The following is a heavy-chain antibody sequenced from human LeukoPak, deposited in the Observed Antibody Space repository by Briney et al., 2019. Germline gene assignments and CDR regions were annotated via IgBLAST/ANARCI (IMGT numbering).Heavy chain of an antibody. CDR3: ARDLREYYDFWSGYHNWFDP. J-gene: IGHJ5*02. V-gene: IGHV4-30-2*01. D-gene: IGHD3-3*01. Sequence: SETLSLTCAVSGGSISSGGYSWSWIRQPPGKGLEWIGYIYHSGSTYYNPSLKSRVTISVDRSKNQFSLKLSSVTAADTAVYYCARDLREYYDFWSGYHNWFDPWGQGTLVTVSS. CDR1: GGSISSGGYS. CDR2: IYHSGST.